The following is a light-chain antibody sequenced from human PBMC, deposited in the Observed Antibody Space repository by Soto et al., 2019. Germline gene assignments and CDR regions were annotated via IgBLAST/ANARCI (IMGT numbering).Light chain of an antibody. Sequence: ENVLTQSPGTLSLSPGERATLSCRTSQSISSTFLAWYQQKPGQAPRLLIYGASSRATGIPDRFSGSGSGTDFTLTISRLEPEDFAVYYCQQYDRSLYTFGQGTQLEIK. J-gene: IGKJ2*01. CDR3: QQYDRSLYT. V-gene: IGKV3-20*01. CDR2: GAS. CDR1: QSISSTF.